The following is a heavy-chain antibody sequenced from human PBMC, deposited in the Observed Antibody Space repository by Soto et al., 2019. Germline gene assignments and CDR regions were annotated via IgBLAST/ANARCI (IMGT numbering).Heavy chain of an antibody. D-gene: IGHD6-13*01. CDR1: GFNFSFYA. J-gene: IGHJ6*02. Sequence: GGSLRLSCASSGFNFSFYAMHWVRQTPGKGLEWVAVISFDGNNIYYADSVRGRFTISRDNAENSLYLQMSSLRVEDTAVYYCVRGTSSWYFYYYGMDAWGPGTTVTVSS. V-gene: IGHV3-30-3*01. CDR3: VRGTSSWYFYYYGMDA. CDR2: ISFDGNNI.